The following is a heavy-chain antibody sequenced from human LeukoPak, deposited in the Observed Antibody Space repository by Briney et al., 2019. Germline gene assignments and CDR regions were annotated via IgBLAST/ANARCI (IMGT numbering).Heavy chain of an antibody. Sequence: SETLSLTCTVSGGSISSYYWSWIRQPAGKGLESIGHISTSGSTNYNPSLKSRVTMSVDTSKNQFSLKLSSVTAADTAVYYCARLYSSSWYPSNYWGQGTLVTVSS. V-gene: IGHV4-4*07. D-gene: IGHD6-13*01. CDR2: ISTSGST. CDR3: ARLYSSSWYPSNY. J-gene: IGHJ4*02. CDR1: GGSISSYY.